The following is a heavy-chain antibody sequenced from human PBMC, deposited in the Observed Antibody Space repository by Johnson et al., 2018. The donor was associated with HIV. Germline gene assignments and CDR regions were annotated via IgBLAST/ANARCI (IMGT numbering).Heavy chain of an antibody. D-gene: IGHD6-13*01. J-gene: IGHJ3*02. V-gene: IGHV3-53*01. CDR3: ALSTSWSIAFDI. CDR1: AFTVSSNY. CDR2: IYPGGST. Sequence: VQLVESGGGFIQPGGSLRLSCAASAFTVSSNYMSWVRQAPGKGLEWVSIIYPGGSTYYTDAVKGRFTISRDNSDNTLFLQMNSLRADGTAMYYCALSTSWSIAFDIWGQGTMVTVSS.